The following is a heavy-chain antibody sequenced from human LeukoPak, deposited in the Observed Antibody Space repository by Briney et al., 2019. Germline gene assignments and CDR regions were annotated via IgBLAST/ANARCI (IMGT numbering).Heavy chain of an antibody. CDR2: IIPIFGTA. V-gene: IGHV1-69*06. CDR1: GGTFSSYA. D-gene: IGHD3-10*01. J-gene: IGHJ4*02. Sequence: HEASVKVSCKASGGTFSSYAISWVRQAPGQGLEWMGGIIPIFGTANYAQKFQGRVTITADKSTSTAYMELSSLRSEDTAVYYCARSPRGNPEFYFDYWGQGTLVTVSS. CDR3: ARSPRGNPEFYFDY.